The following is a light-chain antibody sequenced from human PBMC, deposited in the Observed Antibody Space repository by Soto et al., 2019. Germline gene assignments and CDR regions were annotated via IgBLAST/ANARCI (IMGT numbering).Light chain of an antibody. CDR2: EVS. J-gene: IGLJ1*01. Sequence: QSVLTQPPSASGSPGQSVTISCTGTSSDVGGYNYVSWYQQHPGKAPKLMIYEVSKRPSGVPDRFSGSKSCNTASLTVSVLQAEDEADYYCSSYAGSNNSLYVFGTGTKVTVL. CDR3: SSYAGSNNSLYV. CDR1: SSDVGGYNY. V-gene: IGLV2-8*01.